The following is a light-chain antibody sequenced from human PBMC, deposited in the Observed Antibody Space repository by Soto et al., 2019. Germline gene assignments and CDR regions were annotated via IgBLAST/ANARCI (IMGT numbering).Light chain of an antibody. V-gene: IGKV3-20*01. Sequence: EIVLTQSPGTLSLSPGERATLSCRASQSISSRNLVLYQQKPGQAPRLLIYGASSRATGIPDRFSGGGFGTDFTLSISSLAPEDIAVYYCQQFGTSAWTFGQGTKVDIK. CDR1: QSISSRN. CDR3: QQFGTSAWT. CDR2: GAS. J-gene: IGKJ1*01.